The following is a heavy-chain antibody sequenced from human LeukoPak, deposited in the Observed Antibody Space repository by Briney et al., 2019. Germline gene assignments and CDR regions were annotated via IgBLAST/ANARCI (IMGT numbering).Heavy chain of an antibody. D-gene: IGHD5-12*01. V-gene: IGHV3-48*03. CDR2: ISSSGSTI. J-gene: IGHJ4*02. CDR1: GFTFSSYE. CDR3: ARYGSGYDFDY. Sequence: PGGSLRLSCAASGFTFSSYEMNWVRQAPGEGLEWVSYISSSGSTIYYADSVKGRFTISRDNAKNSLYLQMNSLRAEDTAVYYCARYGSGYDFDYWGQGTLVTVSS.